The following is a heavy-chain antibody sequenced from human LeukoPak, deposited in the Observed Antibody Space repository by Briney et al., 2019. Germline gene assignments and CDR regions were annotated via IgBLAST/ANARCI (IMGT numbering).Heavy chain of an antibody. Sequence: PGGSLRLSCAASGFTFSSYWMSWVRQAPGKGLEWVANIKQDGSEKYYVDSVKGRFTISRDNAKNSLYLQMNSLRAEETAVYYCARFIVGATRVRYFQHWGQGTLVTVSS. V-gene: IGHV3-7*01. J-gene: IGHJ1*01. CDR3: ARFIVGATRVRYFQH. D-gene: IGHD1-26*01. CDR1: GFTFSSYW. CDR2: IKQDGSEK.